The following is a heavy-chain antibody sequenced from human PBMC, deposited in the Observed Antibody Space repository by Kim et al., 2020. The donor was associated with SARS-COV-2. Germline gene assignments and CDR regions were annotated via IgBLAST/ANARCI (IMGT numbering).Heavy chain of an antibody. Sequence: SETLSLTCTVSGGSISSSSYYWGWIRQPPGKGLEWIGSIYYSGSTYYNPSLKSRVTISVDTSKNQFSLKLSSVTAADTAVYYCARRARSGSQRWLQLRWYFDLWGRGTLVTVSS. CDR1: GGSISSSSYY. CDR2: IYYSGST. J-gene: IGHJ2*01. CDR3: ARRARSGSQRWLQLRWYFDL. D-gene: IGHD5-12*01. V-gene: IGHV4-39*01.